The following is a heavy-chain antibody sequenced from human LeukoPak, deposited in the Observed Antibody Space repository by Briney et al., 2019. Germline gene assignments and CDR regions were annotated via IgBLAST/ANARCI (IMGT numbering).Heavy chain of an antibody. Sequence: GGSLRLSCAASGFTFSSHSMSWVRQPPGEGLEWVAAISPSGDSTTYRDSVKGQFTISRDNSRNRLYLQMNSLRAEDTAVYYCAKEEYSSSSSPFDYWGQGTLVTVSS. V-gene: IGHV3-23*01. CDR2: ISPSGDST. J-gene: IGHJ4*02. CDR3: AKEEYSSSSSPFDY. CDR1: GFTFSSHS. D-gene: IGHD6-6*01.